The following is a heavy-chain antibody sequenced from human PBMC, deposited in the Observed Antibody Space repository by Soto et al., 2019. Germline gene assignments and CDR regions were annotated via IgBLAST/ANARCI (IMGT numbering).Heavy chain of an antibody. CDR1: GGTFSTHG. CDR2: IVPKFGTT. V-gene: IGHV1-69*01. CDR3: VRGGSDNSGWYIWFDP. Sequence: QVKLVQSGAEVKKPGSSVKVSCKTSGGTFSTHGIGWVRQAPGQGREWMGGIVPKFGTTNYAHKFKGRVKITADESTSTAYMEVSSLTAEDTAVYYCVRGGSDNSGWYIWFDPWGQGTLVTVCS. J-gene: IGHJ5*02. D-gene: IGHD6-19*01.